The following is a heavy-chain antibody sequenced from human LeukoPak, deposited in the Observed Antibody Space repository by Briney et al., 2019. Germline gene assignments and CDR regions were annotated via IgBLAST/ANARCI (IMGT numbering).Heavy chain of an antibody. CDR2: IIPIFGTA. CDR1: GGTYSSYA. Sequence: SVKVSCKASGGTYSSYAISRVRQASGQGLEWVGGIIPIFGTANYAQEFQGRVTITADEATSTAYMEMSSLRSEDTAVYYCAREKNSGIAAAGVDYWGQGTLVTVSS. D-gene: IGHD6-13*01. V-gene: IGHV1-69*01. CDR3: AREKNSGIAAAGVDY. J-gene: IGHJ4*02.